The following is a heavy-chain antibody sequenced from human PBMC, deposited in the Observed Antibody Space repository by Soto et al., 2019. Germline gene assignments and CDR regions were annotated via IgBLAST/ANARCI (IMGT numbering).Heavy chain of an antibody. Sequence: QVQLQESGPGLVKPSETLSLACTVSGGSVSSGSYYWSWIRQPPGKGLEWIGYIYYSGSTNYNPSLKSRVTISVDTSKNQFSLKLSSLTAADTAVYYCARASSLDPVYYYYGMDVWGQGTTVTVSS. CDR2: IYYSGST. CDR3: ARASSLDPVYYYYGMDV. V-gene: IGHV4-61*01. D-gene: IGHD2-2*01. CDR1: GGSVSSGSYY. J-gene: IGHJ6*02.